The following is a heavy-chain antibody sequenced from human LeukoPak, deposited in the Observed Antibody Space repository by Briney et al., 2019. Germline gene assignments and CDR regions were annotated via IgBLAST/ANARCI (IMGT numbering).Heavy chain of an antibody. CDR1: GFSFSSYW. Sequence: GSLRLSCAASGFSFSSYWMHWVRQAPGNGLVWVSRINKDGSSTMYADSVKGRFTISRDNAKNTLFLQMNSLRAEDTAVYYCARESPHSDYWGQGTLVTVSS. CDR2: INKDGSST. CDR3: ARESPHSDY. V-gene: IGHV3-74*03. J-gene: IGHJ4*02. D-gene: IGHD2-21*01.